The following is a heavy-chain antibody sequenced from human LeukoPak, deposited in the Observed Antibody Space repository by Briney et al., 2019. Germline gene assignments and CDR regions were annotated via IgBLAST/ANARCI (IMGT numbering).Heavy chain of an antibody. CDR3: ARLHTDRDGYNFATGAYYFDY. CDR2: IYYSGST. D-gene: IGHD5-24*01. V-gene: IGHV4-39*01. Sequence: SETLSLTCTVSGGSISSSSYYWGWIRQPPGKGLEWIGSIYYSGSTYYNPSLKSRVTISVDTSKNQFSLKLSSVTAADTAVYYCARLHTDRDGYNFATGAYYFDYWGQGTLVTVSS. J-gene: IGHJ4*02. CDR1: GGSISSSSYY.